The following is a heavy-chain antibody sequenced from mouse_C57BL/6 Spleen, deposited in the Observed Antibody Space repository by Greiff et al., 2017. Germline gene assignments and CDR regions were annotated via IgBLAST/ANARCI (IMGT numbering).Heavy chain of an antibody. CDR1: GYAFTNYL. V-gene: IGHV1-54*01. J-gene: IGHJ3*01. D-gene: IGHD2-10*02. CDR3: ARRGYGIYVGPWFAY. Sequence: VQLQQSGAELVRPGTSVKVSCKASGYAFTNYLIEWVKQRPGQGLEWIGVINPGSGGTNYNEKFKGKGTLTADKSSSTAYMQLSSLTSEVSAVYFCARRGYGIYVGPWFAYWGQGTLVTVSA. CDR2: INPGSGGT.